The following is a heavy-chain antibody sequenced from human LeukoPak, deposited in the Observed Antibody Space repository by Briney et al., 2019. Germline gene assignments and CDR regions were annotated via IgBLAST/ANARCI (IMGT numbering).Heavy chain of an antibody. V-gene: IGHV3-23*01. J-gene: IGHJ4*02. D-gene: IGHD2-21*01. CDR2: ISGSGGST. Sequence: PGGPLRLSCAASGFTFSSYAMSWGRQAPGKGLEWVSAISGSGGSTYYTDSVKGRFTISRDNSKNTLYLQMNSLRAEDTAVYYCAKDMEVNSFGPYAYFDYWGQGTLVTVSS. CDR1: GFTFSSYA. CDR3: AKDMEVNSFGPYAYFDY.